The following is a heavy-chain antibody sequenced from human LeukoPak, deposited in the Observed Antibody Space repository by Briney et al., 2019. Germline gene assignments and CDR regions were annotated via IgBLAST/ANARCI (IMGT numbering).Heavy chain of an antibody. D-gene: IGHD3-10*01. CDR2: ISSSSSTI. V-gene: IGHV3-48*01. CDR1: GFTFSIYS. J-gene: IGHJ4*02. Sequence: GGSLRLSCAASGFTFSIYSMSWVRQAPGKGLEWVSYISSSSSTISYADSVKGRFIISKDNSKNTLYLQMSSLRAEDTAIYFCAKGGEFGELNYFDYWGQGTLVTVSS. CDR3: AKGGEFGELNYFDY.